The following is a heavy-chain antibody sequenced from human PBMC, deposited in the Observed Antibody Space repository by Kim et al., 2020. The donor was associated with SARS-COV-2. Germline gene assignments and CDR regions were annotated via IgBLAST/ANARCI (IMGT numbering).Heavy chain of an antibody. Sequence: TNYDPSLKRRVTISVDKATNQFSLKLSSVSAADTAVYYCATGRLGSAFDIWGQGTMVTVSS. D-gene: IGHD3-10*01. V-gene: IGHV4-4*02. CDR2: T. CDR3: ATGRLGSAFDI. J-gene: IGHJ3*02.